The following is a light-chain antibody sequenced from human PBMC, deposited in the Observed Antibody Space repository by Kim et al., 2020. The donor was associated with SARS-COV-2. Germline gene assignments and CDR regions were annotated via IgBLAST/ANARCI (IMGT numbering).Light chain of an antibody. CDR3: QKYNSATWT. CDR2: AAS. Sequence: PSVGDRVTITCRASQGISNYLAWYQQKPGKVPKLLIYAASTLQSGVPSRFSGSGSGTDFTLTISSLQPADVATYYCQKYNSATWTFGQGTKVDIK. J-gene: IGKJ1*01. CDR1: QGISNY. V-gene: IGKV1-27*01.